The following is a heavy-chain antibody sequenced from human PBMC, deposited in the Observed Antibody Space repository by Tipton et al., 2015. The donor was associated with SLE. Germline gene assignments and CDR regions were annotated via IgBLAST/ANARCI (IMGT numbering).Heavy chain of an antibody. D-gene: IGHD3-3*01. CDR2: INHSGST. CDR1: GGSFSGYY. CDR3: ARGTYYDFWSGSNYYMDV. J-gene: IGHJ6*03. V-gene: IGHV4-34*01. Sequence: TLSLTCAVYGGSFSGYYWSWIRQPPGKGLEWIGEINHSGSTNYNPSLKSRVTISVETSKNQFSLKLSSVTAADTAVYSCARGTYYDFWSGSNYYMDVWGKGTTVTVSS.